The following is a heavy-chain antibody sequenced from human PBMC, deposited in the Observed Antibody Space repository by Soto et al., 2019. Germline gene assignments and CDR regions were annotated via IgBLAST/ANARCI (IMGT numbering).Heavy chain of an antibody. D-gene: IGHD3-10*01. CDR3: IAASGVTGTGESF. V-gene: IGHV3-74*02. J-gene: IGHJ4*02. CDR2: ISGGGGT. CDR1: GFDFSTYS. Sequence: EVQLVESGGGLVQPGGSLRLSCAASGFDFSTYSMHWVRQAPGKGLVWVSRISGGGGTTYADSVEGRFTISRENAKNILYLQTTRLTEEDTSMYYCIAASGVTGTGESFWGQGPLVTVSS.